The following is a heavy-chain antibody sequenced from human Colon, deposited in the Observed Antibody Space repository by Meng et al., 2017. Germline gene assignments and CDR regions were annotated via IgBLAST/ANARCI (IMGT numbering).Heavy chain of an antibody. V-gene: IGHV1-69*02. J-gene: IGHJ5*02. CDR2: IIPIFGLS. CDR3: ATGGGSGELAS. D-gene: IGHD2-15*01. CDR1: GGTFSHYN. Sequence: QVHLVQSGAEVKKPGSSVQVSCTTSGGTFSHYNLNCVRQAPGQGLEWMGRIIPIFGLSDYAHKFQGRVTINADKSTGIAYMELYRLTSDDTAVYSCATGGGSGELASWGQGTLVTVSS.